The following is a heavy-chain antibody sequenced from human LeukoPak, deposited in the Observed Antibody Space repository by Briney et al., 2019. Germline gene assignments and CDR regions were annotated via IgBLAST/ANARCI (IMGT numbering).Heavy chain of an antibody. CDR3: AKDLREGYYDSSGTFDY. CDR1: GFTFSSYG. J-gene: IGHJ4*02. Sequence: GGSLRLSCAASGFTFSSYGMHWVRQAPGKGLEWVAFIRYDGSNKYYAESVKGRITISRDNSKNTLYLQMNSLRAEDTAVYYCAKDLREGYYDSSGTFDYWGQGTLVTVSS. CDR2: IRYDGSNK. V-gene: IGHV3-30*02. D-gene: IGHD3-22*01.